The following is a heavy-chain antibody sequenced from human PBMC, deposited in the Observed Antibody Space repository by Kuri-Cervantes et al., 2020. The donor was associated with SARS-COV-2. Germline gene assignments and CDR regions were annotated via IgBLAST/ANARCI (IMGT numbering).Heavy chain of an antibody. J-gene: IGHJ4*02. CDR2: INPDGSYT. V-gene: IGHV3-74*01. CDR3: VRDGDHWNFDY. Sequence: LALTCAASGFTFSGHWIHWVRQAPGKGLVWVSRINPDGSYTNNADSVKGRFTLSRDNAKNMLFLQMNSLRAEDTAVYYCVRDGDHWNFDYWGQGTLVTVSS. CDR1: GFTFSGHW. D-gene: IGHD1-1*01.